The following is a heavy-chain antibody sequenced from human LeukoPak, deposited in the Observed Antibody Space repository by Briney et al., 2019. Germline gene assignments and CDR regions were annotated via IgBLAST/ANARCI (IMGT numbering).Heavy chain of an antibody. V-gene: IGHV3-30*04. CDR1: GFTFSSYA. CDR3: ARERYYYYYYMDV. Sequence: GGSLRLSCAASGFTFSSYAMHWVRQAPGKGLEWVAVISYDGSNKYYADSVKGRFTISRDNSKNTLYLQMNSLRAEDTAVYYCARERYYYYYYMDVWGKGTTVTVSS. CDR2: ISYDGSNK. J-gene: IGHJ6*03.